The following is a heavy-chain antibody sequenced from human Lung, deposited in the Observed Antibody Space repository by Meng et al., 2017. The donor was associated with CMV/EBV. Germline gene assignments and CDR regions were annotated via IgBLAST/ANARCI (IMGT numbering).Heavy chain of an antibody. CDR2: ISYDGSNK. CDR1: GFTFTTYA. D-gene: IGHD5-18*01. Sequence: GSLKISCAASGFTFTTYAMHWVRQAPGKGLEWVAVISYDGSNKYYADSVKGRFTISRDNSKNTLYLQMNSLRTVDTAVYSCARGEQLWLPLDVWGQGTTVXVSS. V-gene: IGHV3-30*04. CDR3: ARGEQLWLPLDV. J-gene: IGHJ6*02.